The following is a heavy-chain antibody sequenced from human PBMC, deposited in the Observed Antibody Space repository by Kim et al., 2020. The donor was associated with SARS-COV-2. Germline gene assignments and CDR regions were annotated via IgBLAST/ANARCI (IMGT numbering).Heavy chain of an antibody. V-gene: IGHV3-23*01. Sequence: GGSLRLSCAASGFSFSTSGMSWVRQAPGKGLEWVSAISLGGGTTYYADPVKGRFTISRDNSKNTLYLQLNSLTADDTGVYYCAKEIRPNDYWGQGTLVTV. CDR2: ISLGGGTT. CDR3: AKEIRPNDY. J-gene: IGHJ4*02. D-gene: IGHD1-1*01. CDR1: GFSFSTSG.